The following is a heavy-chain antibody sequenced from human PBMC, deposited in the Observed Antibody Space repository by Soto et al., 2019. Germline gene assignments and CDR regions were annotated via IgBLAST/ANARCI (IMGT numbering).Heavy chain of an antibody. CDR1: GDTFNSYA. Sequence: SVKVSCKASGDTFNSYAVNWVRQAPGQGLEWMGGIIPIFGAANYAQKFQGRVTITADESTSTVYMELRSLRSDDTAVFYCARDSMDIPATGDALDMWGHGTMVTVSS. D-gene: IGHD5-12*01. CDR2: IIPIFGAA. CDR3: ARDSMDIPATGDALDM. V-gene: IGHV1-69*13. J-gene: IGHJ3*02.